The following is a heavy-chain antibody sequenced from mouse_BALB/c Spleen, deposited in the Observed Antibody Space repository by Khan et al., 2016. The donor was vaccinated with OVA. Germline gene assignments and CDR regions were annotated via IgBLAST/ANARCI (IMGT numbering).Heavy chain of an antibody. D-gene: IGHD2-3*01. CDR3: GRDGYSDFDY. V-gene: IGHV5-17*02. CDR1: GFTFSSFG. CDR2: ISSGSSTV. Sequence: EVELVESGGGLVQPGGSRKLSCAASGFTFSSFGMHWVRQAPEKGLEWVAYISSGSSTVYYADTVKGRFTISRDNPKNTLFLQMTSLRSEDTARYYCGRDGYSDFDYWGQGTTLTVSS. J-gene: IGHJ2*01.